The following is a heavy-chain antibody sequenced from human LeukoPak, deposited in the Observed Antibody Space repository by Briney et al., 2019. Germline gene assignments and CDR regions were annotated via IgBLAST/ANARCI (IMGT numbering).Heavy chain of an antibody. Sequence: GASVKVSCKASGYTFTSYGISWVRQAPGQGLEWMGWINPNSGGTNYAQKFQGRVTMTRDTSISTAYMELSRLRSDDTAVYYCATEIISGSSSDYWGQGTLVTVSS. V-gene: IGHV1-2*02. J-gene: IGHJ4*02. CDR1: GYTFTSYG. CDR2: INPNSGGT. CDR3: ATEIISGSSSDY. D-gene: IGHD6-6*01.